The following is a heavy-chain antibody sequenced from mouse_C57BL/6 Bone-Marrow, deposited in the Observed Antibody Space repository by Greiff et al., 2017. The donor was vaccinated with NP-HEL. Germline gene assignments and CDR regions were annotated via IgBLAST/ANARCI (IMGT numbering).Heavy chain of an antibody. V-gene: IGHV5-6*01. J-gene: IGHJ3*01. CDR2: ISSGGSYT. D-gene: IGHD2-2*01. CDR1: GFTFSSYG. CDR3: ARQWLRRGWFAY. Sequence: EVHLVESGGDLVKPGGSLKLSCAASGFTFSSYGMSWVRQTPDKRLEWVATISSGGSYTYYPDRVKGRFTFSRDNAKNTLYLQMSSLTAEDAAMYYCARQWLRRGWFAYWGQGTLVTVSA.